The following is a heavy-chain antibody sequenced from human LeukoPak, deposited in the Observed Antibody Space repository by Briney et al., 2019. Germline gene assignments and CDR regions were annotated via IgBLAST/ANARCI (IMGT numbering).Heavy chain of an antibody. V-gene: IGHV1-2*02. CDR1: GYTFTGYY. Sequence: ASVKVSCKASGYTFTGYYMHWVRQAPGKGLEWMGWINPNNGGTNYAQKFQGRVTMTRDTSISTAYMELSRLRSDDTAVYYCARAAYGGNSVYYYYGMDVWGQGPTVTVSS. CDR2: INPNNGGT. J-gene: IGHJ6*02. CDR3: ARAAYGGNSVYYYYGMDV. D-gene: IGHD4-23*01.